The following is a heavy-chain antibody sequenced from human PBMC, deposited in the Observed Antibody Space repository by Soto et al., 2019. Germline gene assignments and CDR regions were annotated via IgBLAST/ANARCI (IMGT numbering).Heavy chain of an antibody. Sequence: SGPTLVNPTRTLTLTCTFSGFSVSTSGEVVVWIPEAPGKALELLALIYWDDDKRYSPSLKSRLTITKDTSKNQVVLTMTNMDPVDTGTYYCAHSPSRYYYDTSGYPYDTFDIWGQGTMVTVSS. D-gene: IGHD3-22*01. CDR2: IYWDDDK. V-gene: IGHV2-5*02. J-gene: IGHJ3*02. CDR3: AHSPSRYYYDTSGYPYDTFDI. CDR1: GFSVSTSGEV.